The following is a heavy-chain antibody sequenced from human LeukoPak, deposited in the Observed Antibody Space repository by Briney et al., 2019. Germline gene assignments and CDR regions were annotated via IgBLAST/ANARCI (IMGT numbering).Heavy chain of an antibody. CDR2: IDPSDSYT. CDR3: ARRLYSGDEAYDY. CDR1: GYIFTSYW. Sequence: GESLKISCKGSGYIFTSYWINWVRQTPGKGLEWMGRIDPSDSYTKYSPSFQVHVTISADKSISTAYLQWSSLKASDTAMYYYARRLYSGDEAYDYWGQGTLVTVSS. V-gene: IGHV5-10-1*01. D-gene: IGHD5-12*01. J-gene: IGHJ4*02.